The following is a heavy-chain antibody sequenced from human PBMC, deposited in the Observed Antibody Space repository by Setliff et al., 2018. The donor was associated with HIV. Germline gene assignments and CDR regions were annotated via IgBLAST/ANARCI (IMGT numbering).Heavy chain of an antibody. D-gene: IGHD1-1*01. CDR3: ARVRTGDRSFDF. J-gene: IGHJ4*02. V-gene: IGHV4-31*03. CDR1: GASITSGYY. Sequence: SETLSLTCTVSGASITSGYYWSWVRQRPGRGLEWIGHIYYRGDTYYSPSLKSRLAISVDTSKMQFSLTLTSMTAADTAVYYCARVRTGDRSFDFWGRGTLVTVSS. CDR2: IYYRGDT.